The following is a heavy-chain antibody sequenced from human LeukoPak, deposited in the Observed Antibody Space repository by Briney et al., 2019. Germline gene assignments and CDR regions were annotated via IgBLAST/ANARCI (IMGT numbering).Heavy chain of an antibody. D-gene: IGHD2-2*01. CDR2: IHPGDSDT. Sequence: GESLKISCKGSGYSFTSYWIGWVRQLPGKGLEWMGIIHPGDSDTRYSPSFQGQVTISADKSISTAYLQWSSLKASDTAMYYCARLRYCSSTSCRSYYYYGMDVWGQGTTVTVSS. J-gene: IGHJ6*02. CDR3: ARLRYCSSTSCRSYYYYGMDV. CDR1: GYSFTSYW. V-gene: IGHV5-51*01.